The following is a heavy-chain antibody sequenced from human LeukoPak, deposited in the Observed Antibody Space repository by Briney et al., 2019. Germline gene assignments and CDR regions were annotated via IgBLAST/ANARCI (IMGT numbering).Heavy chain of an antibody. CDR3: ARDEGGDFWSGYYTDGLNWFDP. J-gene: IGHJ5*02. CDR2: INHSGST. CDR1: GGSFSGYY. Sequence: SETLSLTCAVYGGSFSGYYWSWIRQPPGKGLEWIGEINHSGSTNYNPSLKSRVTISVDTSKNQFSLKLSSVTAADTAVYYCARDEGGDFWSGYYTDGLNWFDPWGQGTLVTVSS. D-gene: IGHD3-3*01. V-gene: IGHV4-34*01.